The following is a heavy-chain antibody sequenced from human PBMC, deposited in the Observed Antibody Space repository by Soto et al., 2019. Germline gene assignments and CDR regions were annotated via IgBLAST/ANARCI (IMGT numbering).Heavy chain of an antibody. V-gene: IGHV3-23*01. J-gene: IGHJ4*02. CDR2: ISGSGGTT. CDR1: GFTFSSYA. Sequence: EVHLLESGGGLVQPGGSLRLSCAASGFTFSSYAMSWVRQAPGKGLEWVSTISGSGGTTYYADSVKGRFTISRDNSKNTLYLQMNSLRAEDTAVYYCARDSGRDGHGFDYWGQGTLVTVSS. CDR3: ARDSGRDGHGFDY. D-gene: IGHD2-8*01.